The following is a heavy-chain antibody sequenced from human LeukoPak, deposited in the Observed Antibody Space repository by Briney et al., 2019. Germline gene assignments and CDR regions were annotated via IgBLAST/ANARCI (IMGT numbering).Heavy chain of an antibody. Sequence: SETLSLTCTVSGGSISSYYWSWIRQPPGKGLEWIGYIYYSGSTDYNPSLKSRVTISVDTSKNQFSLKLSSVTAADTAVYYCARHKAAAGTEGWFDPWGQGTLVTVSS. J-gene: IGHJ5*02. D-gene: IGHD6-13*01. V-gene: IGHV4-59*08. CDR2: IYYSGST. CDR1: GGSISSYY. CDR3: ARHKAAAGTEGWFDP.